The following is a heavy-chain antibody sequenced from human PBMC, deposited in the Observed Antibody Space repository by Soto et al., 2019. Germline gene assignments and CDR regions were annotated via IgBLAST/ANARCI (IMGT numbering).Heavy chain of an antibody. Sequence: GGSLRLSCATSGFTFSTYAMSWVRQAPGKGLEWVSTIGGSGGTTYYADSVKGRFTISRDNSKNTLYLQMNSLKAEDTAIFYCARHSVGYQLLYNWFDPWRQGTLVTVSS. CDR2: IGGSGGTT. CDR3: ARHSVGYQLLYNWFDP. V-gene: IGHV3-23*01. J-gene: IGHJ5*02. D-gene: IGHD2-2*01. CDR1: GFTFSTYA.